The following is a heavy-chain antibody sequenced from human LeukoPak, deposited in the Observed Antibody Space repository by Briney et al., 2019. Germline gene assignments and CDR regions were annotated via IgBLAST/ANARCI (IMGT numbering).Heavy chain of an antibody. CDR2: IYYSGST. CDR1: GGSISSYY. D-gene: IGHD1-26*01. Sequence: PSETLSLTCTVSGGSISSYYWSWIRQPPGKGLEWIGYIYYSGSTNYNPSLKSRVTISVDTSKNQFSLKLRSVTAADTAVYYCARDVGASNFDYWGQGILVTVSS. CDR3: ARDVGASNFDY. V-gene: IGHV4-59*12. J-gene: IGHJ4*02.